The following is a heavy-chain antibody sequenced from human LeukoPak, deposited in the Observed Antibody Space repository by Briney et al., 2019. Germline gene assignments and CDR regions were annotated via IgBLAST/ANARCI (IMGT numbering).Heavy chain of an antibody. J-gene: IGHJ4*02. V-gene: IGHV4-39*01. Sequence: SETLSLTCTVSGGSISSSSYYWGWIRQPPGKGLEWIGSIYYSGSTYYNPSLKSRVTISVDTSKNQFSLKLTSVTAADTAVYYCAGQYYDFWSGYYRGFGYWGQGTLVTVSS. CDR3: AGQYYDFWSGYYRGFGY. CDR1: GGSISSSSYY. D-gene: IGHD3-3*01. CDR2: IYYSGST.